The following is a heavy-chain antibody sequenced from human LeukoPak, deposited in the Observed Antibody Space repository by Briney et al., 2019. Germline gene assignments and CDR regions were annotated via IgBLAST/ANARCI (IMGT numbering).Heavy chain of an antibody. V-gene: IGHV1-2*02. CDR3: ARAGGDSSGYFDY. J-gene: IGHJ4*02. CDR1: GYTFTSYG. CDR2: INPNSGGT. D-gene: IGHD3-22*01. Sequence: ASVKVSCKASGYTFTSYGISWVRQAPGQGLEWMGWINPNSGGTNYAQKFQGRVTMTRDTSISTAYMELSRLRSDDTAVYYCARAGGDSSGYFDYWGQGTLVTVSS.